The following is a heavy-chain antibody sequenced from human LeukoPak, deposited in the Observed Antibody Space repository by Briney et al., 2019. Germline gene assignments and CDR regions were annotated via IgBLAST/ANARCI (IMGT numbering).Heavy chain of an antibody. D-gene: IGHD4-17*01. CDR1: GGSISSGSYY. V-gene: IGHV4-39*01. J-gene: IGHJ4*02. CDR3: ARHPDHYGDYGELYFDY. CDR2: IYYSGST. Sequence: KPSETLSLTCTVSGGSISSGSYYWGWIRQPPGKGLEWIGSIYYSGSTYYNPSLKSRITISVDTSKNQFSLKLSSVTAADTAVYYCARHPDHYGDYGELYFDYWGQGTLVTVSS.